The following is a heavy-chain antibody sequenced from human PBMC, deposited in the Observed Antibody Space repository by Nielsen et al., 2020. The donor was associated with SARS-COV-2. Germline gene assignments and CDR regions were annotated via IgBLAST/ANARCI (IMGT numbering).Heavy chain of an antibody. D-gene: IGHD1-1*01. V-gene: IGHV3-23*01. CDR1: GFTFSSSA. Sequence: GGSLRLSCAASGFTFSSSAMSWVRQAPGKGLEWVSGIGGGGGRTNYADSVKGRFTISRDNSKNTLYLQMNSLRAEDTAVYYCAKPVGTGTTGWFDPWGQGTLVTVSS. CDR2: IGGGGGRT. J-gene: IGHJ5*02. CDR3: AKPVGTGTTGWFDP.